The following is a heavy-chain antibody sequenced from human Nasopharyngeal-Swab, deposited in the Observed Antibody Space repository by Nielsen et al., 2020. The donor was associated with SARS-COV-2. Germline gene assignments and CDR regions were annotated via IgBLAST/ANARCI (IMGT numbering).Heavy chain of an antibody. V-gene: IGHV4-61*01. D-gene: IGHD3-9*01. CDR2: MYYSGST. Sequence: SETLSLTCSVSGVSISSGSYYWSWIRQPPGKGLEWIGYMYYSGSTKYNPSLKSRVTISVDRSKNQFSLRLSSVTAADTAVYYCARRYFDSLYGMDVWGQGTTVTVSS. CDR1: GVSISSGSYY. CDR3: ARRYFDSLYGMDV. J-gene: IGHJ6*02.